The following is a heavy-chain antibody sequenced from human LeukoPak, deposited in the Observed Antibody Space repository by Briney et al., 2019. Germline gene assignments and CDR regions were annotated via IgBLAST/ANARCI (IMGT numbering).Heavy chain of an antibody. CDR3: AREAVSSTFQYYFDY. D-gene: IGHD6-13*01. CDR2: ISAYNGNT. V-gene: IGHV1-18*01. CDR1: GYTFTSYG. J-gene: IGHJ4*02. Sequence: ASVKVSCKASGYTFTSYGISWVRQAPGQGLEWMGWISAYNGNTNYAQKLQGRVTVTTDTSTSTAYMELRSLRSDDTAVYYCAREAVSSTFQYYFDYWGQGTLVTVSS.